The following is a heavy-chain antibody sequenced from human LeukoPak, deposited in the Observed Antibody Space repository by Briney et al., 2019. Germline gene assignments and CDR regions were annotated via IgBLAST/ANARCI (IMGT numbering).Heavy chain of an antibody. CDR3: ARDHDYGDYFDY. D-gene: IGHD4-17*01. CDR2: IYYSGST. V-gene: IGHV4-59*01. Sequence: SETLSLTCTVSGGSISSYYWSWIRQPPGKGLDWIGYIYYSGSTNYNPSLKSRVTISVDTSKNQFSLKLSSVTAADTAVYYCARDHDYGDYFDYWGQGTLVTVSS. CDR1: GGSISSYY. J-gene: IGHJ4*02.